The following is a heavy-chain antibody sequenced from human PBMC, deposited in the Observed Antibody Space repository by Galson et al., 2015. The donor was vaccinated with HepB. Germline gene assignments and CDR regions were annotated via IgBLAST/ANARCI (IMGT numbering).Heavy chain of an antibody. D-gene: IGHD4-11*01. CDR1: GFIFEKYA. Sequence: SLRLSCAASGFIFEKYAMHWVRQVPGKGLEWVSGITWNSYKIAYGDSVRGRFAISRDNAKNSLYLQMDSLRPEDTALYYCVKDIYYYSTDFYYGMDVWGQGTTVTVSS. V-gene: IGHV3-9*01. CDR2: ITWNSYKI. CDR3: VKDIYYYSTDFYYGMDV. J-gene: IGHJ6*02.